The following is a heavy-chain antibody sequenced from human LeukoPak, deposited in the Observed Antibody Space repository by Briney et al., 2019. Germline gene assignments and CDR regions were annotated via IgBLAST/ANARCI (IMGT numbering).Heavy chain of an antibody. J-gene: IGHJ3*02. Sequence: ASVKVSCKASGYTFTGYYMHWVRQAPGQGLEWMGWINPNSGGTNYAQKFQGRVTMTRDTSISTAYMELSRLRSDDMAVYYCARRRIGLVFLEVPNRKPRDAFEIWGQGSMVTVSS. CDR3: ARRRIGLVFLEVPNRKPRDAFEI. CDR2: INPNSGGT. CDR1: GYTFTGYY. V-gene: IGHV1-2*02. D-gene: IGHD3-3*02.